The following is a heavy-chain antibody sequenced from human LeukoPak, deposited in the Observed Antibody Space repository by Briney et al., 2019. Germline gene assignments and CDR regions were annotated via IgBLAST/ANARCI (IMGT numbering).Heavy chain of an antibody. Sequence: PSETLSLTCTVSGGSISSYYWSWIRQPAGKGLEWIGRIYASGSTNYNPSLKSRVTMSVDTSRNQFSLKLSSVTAADTAVYYCARDVGSSGWSDLIYYYYYMDVWGKGTTVTVSS. CDR3: ARDVGSSGWSDLIYYYYYMDV. V-gene: IGHV4-4*07. CDR2: IYASGST. D-gene: IGHD6-19*01. J-gene: IGHJ6*03. CDR1: GGSISSYY.